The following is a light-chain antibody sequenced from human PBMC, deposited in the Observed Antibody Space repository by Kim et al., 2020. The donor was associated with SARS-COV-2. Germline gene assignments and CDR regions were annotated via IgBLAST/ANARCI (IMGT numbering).Light chain of an antibody. CDR3: NSRDSSGNHLV. Sequence: SSELTQDPAVSVALGQTVRITCQGDSLRSYYASWYQQKPGQSPVLVIYGKNNRPSGIPDRFSGSSSGNTASSTITGARAEDEADYYCNSRDSSGNHLVFGGGTQLTVL. V-gene: IGLV3-19*01. CDR1: SLRSYY. CDR2: GKN. J-gene: IGLJ3*02.